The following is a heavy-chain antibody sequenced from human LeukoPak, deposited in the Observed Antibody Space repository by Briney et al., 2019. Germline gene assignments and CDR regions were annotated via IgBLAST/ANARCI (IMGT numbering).Heavy chain of an antibody. V-gene: IGHV1-24*01. D-gene: IGHD3-10*01. Sequence: ASVKVSCKVSGYTLTELSMHWVRQAPGKGLEWMGGFDPEDGETIYAQKFQGRVTMTGDTSTDTAYMELSSLRSEDTAVYYCATRRGGLDHWGQGTLVTVSS. J-gene: IGHJ4*02. CDR3: ATRRGGLDH. CDR2: FDPEDGET. CDR1: GYTLTELS.